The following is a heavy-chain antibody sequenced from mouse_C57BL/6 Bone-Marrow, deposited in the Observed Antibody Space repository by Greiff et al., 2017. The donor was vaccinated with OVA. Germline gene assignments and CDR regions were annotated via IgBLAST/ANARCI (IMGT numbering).Heavy chain of an antibody. CDR2: ISSGGSYT. Sequence: EVKVVESGGDLVKPGGSLKLSCAASGFTFSSYGMSWVRQTPDKRLEWVATISSGGSYTYYPDSVKGRFTISRDNAKNTLYLQMSSLKSEDTAMYYCATLPFGYWGQGTTLTVSS. J-gene: IGHJ2*01. CDR3: ATLPFGY. V-gene: IGHV5-6*01. CDR1: GFTFSSYG.